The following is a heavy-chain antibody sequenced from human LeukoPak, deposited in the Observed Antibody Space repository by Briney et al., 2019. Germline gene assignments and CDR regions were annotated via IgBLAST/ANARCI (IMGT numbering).Heavy chain of an antibody. V-gene: IGHV1-69*05. D-gene: IGHD3-22*01. CDR2: IIPIFGTT. Sequence: GASVKVSCKASGGTFSSYAISWVRQAPGQGLEWMGGIIPIFGTTNYAQKFQGRVTITTDESTSTAYMELSSLRSEDTAVYYCARDRRNMYYYDSSGYTPNHDYWGQGTLVIVSS. J-gene: IGHJ4*02. CDR1: GGTFSSYA. CDR3: ARDRRNMYYYDSSGYTPNHDY.